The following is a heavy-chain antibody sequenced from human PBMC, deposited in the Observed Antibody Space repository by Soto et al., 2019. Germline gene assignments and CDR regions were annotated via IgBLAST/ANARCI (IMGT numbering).Heavy chain of an antibody. CDR2: ISAYNGNT. CDR1: GYTFNSYG. J-gene: IGHJ4*02. Sequence: QVLLVQSGAEVKKPGASVKVSCKASGYTFNSYGVSWVRQAPGQGLEWMGWISAYNGNTKYSQNLQGRVTMTIDTTTSSPYLEVRSLRSADTAIYYCARYFWSGQLPFYFDQWGQGTLVTVSS. V-gene: IGHV1-18*01. CDR3: ARYFWSGQLPFYFDQ. D-gene: IGHD3-3*01.